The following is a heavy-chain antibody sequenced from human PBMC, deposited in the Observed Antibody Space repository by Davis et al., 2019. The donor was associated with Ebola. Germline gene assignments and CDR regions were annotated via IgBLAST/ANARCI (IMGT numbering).Heavy chain of an antibody. J-gene: IGHJ6*02. CDR1: GFTVSSNY. CDR2: IYSGGST. Sequence: GGSLRLSCAASGFTVSSNYMSWVRQAPGKGLEWVSVIYSGGSTYYADSVKGRFTISRDNSKNTLYLQMNSLRAEDTAVYYCARPSGSGSSWPGYYYYGMDVWGQGTTVTVSS. CDR3: ARPSGSGSSWPGYYYYGMDV. V-gene: IGHV3-53*01. D-gene: IGHD6-13*01.